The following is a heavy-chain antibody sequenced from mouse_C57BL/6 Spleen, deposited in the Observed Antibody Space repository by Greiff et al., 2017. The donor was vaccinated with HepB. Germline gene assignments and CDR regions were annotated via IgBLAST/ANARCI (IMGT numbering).Heavy chain of an antibody. CDR1: GFNIKDDY. CDR3: TTWGGRYFDY. Sequence: VQLKQSGAELVRPGASVKLSCTASGFNIKDDYMHWVKQRPEQGLEWIGWIDPENGDTEYASKFQGKATITADTSSNTAYLQLSSLTSEDTAVYYCTTWGGRYFDYWGQGTTLTVSS. V-gene: IGHV14-4*01. CDR2: IDPENGDT. J-gene: IGHJ2*01. D-gene: IGHD1-1*01.